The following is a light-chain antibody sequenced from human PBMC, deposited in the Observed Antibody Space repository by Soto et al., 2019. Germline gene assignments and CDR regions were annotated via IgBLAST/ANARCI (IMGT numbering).Light chain of an antibody. CDR2: GAS. V-gene: IGKV3-20*01. CDR1: QSVSSSY. J-gene: IGKJ3*01. Sequence: EIVLTQSPGTLSLSPGERATLSCRASQSVSSSYLAWYQQKPGQAPRLLIYGASSRATGIPDRFSGSGSEADFTLTISSLEPEDFAVYYCQQYGSSHLFTFGPGTKVDIK. CDR3: QQYGSSHLFT.